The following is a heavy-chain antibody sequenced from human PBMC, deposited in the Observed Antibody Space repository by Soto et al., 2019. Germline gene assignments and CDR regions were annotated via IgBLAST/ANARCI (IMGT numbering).Heavy chain of an antibody. J-gene: IGHJ4*02. V-gene: IGHV4-59*06. Sequence: SETLSLTCTVSGGSISSYYWSWIRQPPGKGLEWIGYIYYSGSTYYNPSLKGRVTISVDTSKNQFSMKLSSVSAADTAVYYCARDLQGLDYWGQGTLVAVS. CDR3: ARDLQGLDY. CDR2: IYYSGST. CDR1: GGSISSYY.